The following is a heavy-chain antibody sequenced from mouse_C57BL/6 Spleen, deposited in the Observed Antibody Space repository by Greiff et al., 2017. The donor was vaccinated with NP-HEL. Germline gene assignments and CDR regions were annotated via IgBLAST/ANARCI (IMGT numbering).Heavy chain of an antibody. Sequence: VQLKESGGGLVKPGGSLKLSCAASGFTFSSYAMSWVRQTPEKRLEWVATISAGGSYTNYPDNVKGRFTISIDNAKHTLYLRMSHLESDDTAMYYSARESTVFAYWGQGTLVTVSA. D-gene: IGHD5-1*01. V-gene: IGHV5-4*01. J-gene: IGHJ3*01. CDR1: GFTFSSYA. CDR3: ARESTVFAY. CDR2: ISAGGSYT.